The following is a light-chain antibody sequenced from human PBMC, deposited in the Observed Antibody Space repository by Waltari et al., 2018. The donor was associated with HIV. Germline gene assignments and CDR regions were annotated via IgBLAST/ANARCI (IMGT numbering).Light chain of an antibody. Sequence: QSVLNQSPSASGTPGQRVTISCSGSSSNIGSNSVYWYQKLPGTAPKLLLYKNNPRPSGVPDRFSGSTSGTSASLAISGLRSEDESHYYCATWTDNLSGVVFGGRTKLRVL. CDR2: KNN. CDR1: SSNIGSNS. J-gene: IGLJ2*01. V-gene: IGLV1-47*01. CDR3: ATWTDNLSGVV.